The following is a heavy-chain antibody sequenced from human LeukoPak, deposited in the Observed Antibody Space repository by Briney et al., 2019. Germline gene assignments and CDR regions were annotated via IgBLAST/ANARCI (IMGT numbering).Heavy chain of an antibody. V-gene: IGHV4-61*02. CDR3: ARTIDPYSFDF. J-gene: IGHJ4*02. CDR1: GASFSSDVYY. Sequence: SETLSLTCTVSGASFSSDVYYWSWVRQPAGKGLEWIVRINTSGGTNYNPSLKSRVTTSVDTSKYQFSLKLSSVTAADTAVYYCARTIDPYSFDFWGQGALVTVSS. CDR2: INTSGGT. D-gene: IGHD3-3*01.